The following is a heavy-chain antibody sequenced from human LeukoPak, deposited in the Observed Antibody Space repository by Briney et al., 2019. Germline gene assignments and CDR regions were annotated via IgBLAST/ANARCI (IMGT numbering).Heavy chain of an antibody. CDR3: ARVSRSGYYPYYFDY. CDR2: IYTSGST. D-gene: IGHD3-3*01. Sequence: SETLSLTCTVSGGSISSYYWSWIRQPAGKGLEWIGRIYTSGSTNYNPSLKSRVTISVDTSKNQFSLKLSSVTAADTAVYYCARVSRSGYYPYYFDYWGQGTLVTVSS. CDR1: GGSISSYY. V-gene: IGHV4-4*07. J-gene: IGHJ4*02.